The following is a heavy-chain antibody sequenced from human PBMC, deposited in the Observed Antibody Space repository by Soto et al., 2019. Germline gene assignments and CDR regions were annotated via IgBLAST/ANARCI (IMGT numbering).Heavy chain of an antibody. Sequence: SETLCLTCSVYSGSFSGYYWRLCRQPPGKELEWIGEISQSGNTNYSPSLKSRVSISIDTSKKQFSLNLASVSAADRAVYYCATGSVDTVDSSGFYEYWGPGTSVTVS. V-gene: IGHV4-34*01. D-gene: IGHD3-22*01. J-gene: IGHJ4*02. CDR1: SGSFSGYY. CDR2: ISQSGNT. CDR3: ATGSVDTVDSSGFYEY.